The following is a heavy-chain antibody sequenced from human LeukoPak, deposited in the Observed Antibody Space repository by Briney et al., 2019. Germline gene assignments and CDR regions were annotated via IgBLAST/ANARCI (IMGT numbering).Heavy chain of an antibody. CDR1: GFTFSTFW. Sequence: GGSLRLSCAASGFTFSTFWMSWVRQAPGKGLEWVANIKQDGSEKYYVDSVKGRFTISRDNAKNSLYVQMNSLRAEDTAVYYCARGRGSGWYDAFDIWGQGTMVTVSS. D-gene: IGHD6-19*01. J-gene: IGHJ3*02. V-gene: IGHV3-7*02. CDR2: IKQDGSEK. CDR3: ARGRGSGWYDAFDI.